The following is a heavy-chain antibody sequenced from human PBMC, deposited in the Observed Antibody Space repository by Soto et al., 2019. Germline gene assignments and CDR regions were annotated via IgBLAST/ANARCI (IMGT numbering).Heavy chain of an antibody. CDR2: IIPIFGTA. J-gene: IGHJ5*02. CDR3: ASSPGVNVPAAKVGPWFYP. CDR1: GGTFSSYA. V-gene: IGHV1-69*01. Sequence: QVQLVQSGAEVKKPGSSVKVSCKASGGTFSSYAISWVRQAPGQGLEWMGGIIPIFGTANYAQKFQGRVTITADESTSTAYMELSSLRSEDTAVYYCASSPGVNVPAAKVGPWFYPWGQGTLFTVSS. D-gene: IGHD2-2*01.